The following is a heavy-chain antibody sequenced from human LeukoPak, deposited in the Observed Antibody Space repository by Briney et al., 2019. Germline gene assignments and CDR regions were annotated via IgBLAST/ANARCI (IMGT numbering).Heavy chain of an antibody. CDR2: ISAYNGNT. V-gene: IGHV1-18*01. D-gene: IGHD5-18*01. J-gene: IGHJ4*02. CDR1: GYTFTSYG. Sequence: ASVTVSCKASGYTFTSYGISWVRQAPGQGLEWMGWISAYNGNTNYAQKLQGRVTMTTDTSTSTAYMELRSLRSDDTAVYYCAKNGLDTAMIYFDYWGQGTLVTVSS. CDR3: AKNGLDTAMIYFDY.